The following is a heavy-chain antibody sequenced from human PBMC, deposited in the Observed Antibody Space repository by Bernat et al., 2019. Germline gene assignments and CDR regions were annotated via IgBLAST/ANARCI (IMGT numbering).Heavy chain of an antibody. CDR3: AKDVGANPRGAFDI. D-gene: IGHD1-26*01. V-gene: IGHV3-30*18. Sequence: QVQLVESGGGVVQPGRSLRLSCAASGFTFSSYAMHWVRQAPGKGLEWVAVISYDGRNKYYADSVKGRFSISRDNSKNTLSLQMNSLRGDDTAVYYCAKDVGANPRGAFDIWGQGTMVTVSS. CDR1: GFTFSSYA. CDR2: ISYDGRNK. J-gene: IGHJ3*02.